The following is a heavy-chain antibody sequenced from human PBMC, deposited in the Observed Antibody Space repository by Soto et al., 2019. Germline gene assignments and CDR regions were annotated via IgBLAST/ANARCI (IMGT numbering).Heavy chain of an antibody. CDR1: GFTFSSYG. V-gene: IGHV3-33*01. CDR3: ARDQDEYNCNKQKTSFDY. Sequence: QVQLVESGGGVVQPGRSLRLSCAASGFTFSSYGMHWVRQAPGKGLEWVAVIWYDGSNKYYADSVKGRFTISRDNSKNTLYLQMNSLRAEDTAVYYVARDQDEYNCNKQKTSFDYGGQGTLVTVSS. CDR2: IWYDGSNK. J-gene: IGHJ4*02. D-gene: IGHD1-20*01.